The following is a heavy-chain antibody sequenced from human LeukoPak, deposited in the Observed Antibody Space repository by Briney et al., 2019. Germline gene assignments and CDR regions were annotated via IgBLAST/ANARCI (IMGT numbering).Heavy chain of an antibody. D-gene: IGHD6-13*01. CDR1: GGTFSSYA. J-gene: IGHJ4*02. Sequence: SVKVSCKASGGTFSSYAISWVRQAPGQRLDWMGGMIPIFGTANYAQKFQGRVTITADESTSTVYMELSSLRSEDTAVYYCARLYSSSWSTPSYFDYWGQGTLVTVSS. CDR3: ARLYSSSWSTPSYFDY. CDR2: MIPIFGTA. V-gene: IGHV1-69*01.